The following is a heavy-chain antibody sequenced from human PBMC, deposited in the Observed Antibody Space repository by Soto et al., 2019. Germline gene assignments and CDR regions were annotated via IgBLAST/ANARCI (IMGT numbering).Heavy chain of an antibody. Sequence: SLRLSCAASGFTFSSYAMSWFRQAPGKGLEWVSAISGSGGSTYYADSVKGRFTISRDNAENSVHLQMNSLRVEDTAVYYCAGVYAADQNDHWGQGTLVTVSS. CDR2: ISGSGGST. J-gene: IGHJ4*02. V-gene: IGHV3-23*01. CDR1: GFTFSSYA. D-gene: IGHD6-6*01. CDR3: AGVYAADQNDH.